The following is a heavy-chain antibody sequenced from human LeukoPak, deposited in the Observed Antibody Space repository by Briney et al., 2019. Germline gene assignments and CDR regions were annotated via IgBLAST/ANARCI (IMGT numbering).Heavy chain of an antibody. CDR2: INPNSGGT. Sequence: ASVKVSCKASGYTFTGYYMHWVRQAPGQGLEWMGWINPNSGGTNYAQKFQGRVTMTRNTSISTAYMELSSLRSEDTAVYYCARNGGFSYVDYWGQGTLVTVSS. CDR1: GYTFTGYY. V-gene: IGHV1-2*02. CDR3: ARNGGFSYVDY. D-gene: IGHD5-18*01. J-gene: IGHJ4*02.